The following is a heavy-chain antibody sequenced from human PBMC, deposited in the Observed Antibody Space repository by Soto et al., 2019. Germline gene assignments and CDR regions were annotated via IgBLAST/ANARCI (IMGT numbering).Heavy chain of an antibody. Sequence: GASLKISCKASGYVFTKHWIAWVRQMPGKGLEWIGIIDPADSDDRYSPSFQGQVTISADKSISTAYLQWSSLKASDTAMYYCARQTYYYGSGSYYLYYYGMDVWGQGTTVTVSS. V-gene: IGHV5-51*01. CDR2: IDPADSDD. D-gene: IGHD3-10*01. CDR1: GYVFTKHW. CDR3: ARQTYYYGSGSYYLYYYGMDV. J-gene: IGHJ6*02.